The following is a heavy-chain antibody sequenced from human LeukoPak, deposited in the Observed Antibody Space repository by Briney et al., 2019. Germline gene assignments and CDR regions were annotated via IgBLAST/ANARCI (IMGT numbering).Heavy chain of an antibody. CDR2: INTYNDNT. J-gene: IGHJ3*02. V-gene: IGHV1-18*01. CDR3: VRDRCSSTSCYLLAPLGSSPDSFDI. D-gene: IGHD2-2*01. Sequence: GASVKVSCKASGGTFSSYDISWVRQAPGQGLEWVGWINTYNDNTNYAQKLQGRVAMTADTSTSTAYMELRSLRSDDTAVYYCVRDRCSSTSCYLLAPLGSSPDSFDIWGQGTMVIVSS. CDR1: GGTFSSYD.